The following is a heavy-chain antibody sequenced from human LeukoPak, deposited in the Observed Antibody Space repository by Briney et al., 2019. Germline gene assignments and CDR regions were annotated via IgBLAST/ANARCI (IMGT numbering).Heavy chain of an antibody. D-gene: IGHD1-26*01. CDR3: AKDGASGIGYYFDY. CDR2: IKQDGSEK. CDR1: GFTFSSYW. V-gene: IGHV3-7*01. Sequence: GGSLRLSFAASGFTFSSYWMSWVRQAPGKGLEWVANIKQDGSEKYYVDSVKGRFTISRDNAKNTLYLQMNSLRAEDTALYYCAKDGASGIGYYFDYWGQGTLVTVSS. J-gene: IGHJ4*02.